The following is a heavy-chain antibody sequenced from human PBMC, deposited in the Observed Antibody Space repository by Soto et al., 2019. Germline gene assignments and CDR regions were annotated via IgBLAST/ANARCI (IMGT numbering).Heavy chain of an antibody. J-gene: IGHJ2*01. CDR2: IYYSGST. D-gene: IGHD5-18*01. CDR1: GGSISSYY. CDR3: ARGGYSYGLPGTAQDFYL. Sequence: QVQLQESGPGLVKPSETLPLTCTVSGGSISSYYWSWIRQPPGKGLEWIGYIYYSGSTNYNPSLKSRVTISVDTSKSQFSLKVSSVTAGDTAVYYCARGGYSYGLPGTAQDFYLWGRGTLVTVSS. V-gene: IGHV4-59*01.